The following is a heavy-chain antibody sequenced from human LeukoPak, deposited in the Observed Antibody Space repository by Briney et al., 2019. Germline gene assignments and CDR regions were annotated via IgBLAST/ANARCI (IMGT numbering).Heavy chain of an antibody. V-gene: IGHV1-69*13. Sequence: ASVKVSCKASGGTFSSYAISWVRQAPGQGLEWMGGIIPIFGTANYAQKFQGRVTITADESTSTAYMELSSLRSEDTAVYYCASLGAYCSGGSCYRWFDPWGQGTLVTVSS. CDR2: IIPIFGTA. CDR3: ASLGAYCSGGSCYRWFDP. CDR1: GGTFSSYA. D-gene: IGHD2-15*01. J-gene: IGHJ5*02.